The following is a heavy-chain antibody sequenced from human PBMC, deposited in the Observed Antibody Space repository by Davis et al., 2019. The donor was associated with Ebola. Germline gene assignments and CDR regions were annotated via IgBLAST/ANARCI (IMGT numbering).Heavy chain of an antibody. J-gene: IGHJ3*02. CDR3: ARDHGDAFDI. CDR2: ISSSSSYI. CDR1: GFIFSSYS. V-gene: IGHV3-21*01. Sequence: PGGSLRLSCAASGFIFSSYSMNWVRQAPGKGLEWVSSISSSSSYIYYADSVKGRFTISRDNAKNSLYLQMNSLRAEDTAVYYCARDHGDAFDIWGQGTMVTVSS.